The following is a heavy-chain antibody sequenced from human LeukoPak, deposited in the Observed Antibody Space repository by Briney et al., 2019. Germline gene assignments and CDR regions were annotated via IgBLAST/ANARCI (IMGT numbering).Heavy chain of an antibody. CDR3: AKDKVGATTLYFDY. D-gene: IGHD1-26*01. V-gene: IGHV3-23*01. J-gene: IGHJ4*02. CDR2: ITGGAENT. CDR1: GFTFSGHA. Sequence: PGGSLRLSCAASGFTFSGHAMSWVRQAPGKGLNWLSTITGGAENTYYAGSVKGRFTISRDNSKNTVYLQMDSLRVEDTAVYYCAKDKVGATTLYFDYWGQGTLVTVSS.